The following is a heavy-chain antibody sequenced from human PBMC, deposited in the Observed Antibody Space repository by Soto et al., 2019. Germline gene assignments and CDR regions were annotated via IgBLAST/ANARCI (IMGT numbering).Heavy chain of an antibody. V-gene: IGHV4-31*03. CDR1: GGSISRGGYY. Sequence: SETLSLTCSVSGGSISRGGYYWSWIRQHPGKGLEWIGYIYYSGSTYYNPSLKSRVTISVDTSKNQFSLKLSSVTAADTAVFFCARAPVLRFWYGMDVSGQGTTVTVSS. J-gene: IGHJ6*02. CDR2: IYYSGST. D-gene: IGHD3-3*01. CDR3: ARAPVLRFWYGMDV.